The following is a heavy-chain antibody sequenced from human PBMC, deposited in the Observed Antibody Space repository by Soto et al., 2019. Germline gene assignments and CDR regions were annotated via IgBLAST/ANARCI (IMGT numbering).Heavy chain of an antibody. CDR3: AKSGICSLYNFDY. CDR1: GFTFRSYA. D-gene: IGHD3-10*01. J-gene: IGHJ4*02. V-gene: IGHV3-23*01. Sequence: EVQLLESGGGLVQPGGSLRLSCAASGFTFRSYAMSWVRQAPGKGLEWVSTVSGSGSSTDYADSVKGRFTISRDNSKDTLFLQVNSVRAEDTAVYFCAKSGICSLYNFDYWGQGTLVTVSS. CDR2: VSGSGSST.